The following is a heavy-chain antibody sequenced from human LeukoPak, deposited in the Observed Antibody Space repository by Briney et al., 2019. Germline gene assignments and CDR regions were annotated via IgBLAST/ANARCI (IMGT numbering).Heavy chain of an antibody. CDR1: GYSFSDYY. CDR2: INPNSCAT. D-gene: IGHD3-10*01. V-gene: IGHV1-2*05. CDR3: EINLRAPATGMDV. J-gene: IGHJ6*02. Sequence: ASVKVSCKTSGYSFSDYYMDWVRQAPGQGPEWMGRINPNSCATGYAQKFQGRVSMARDTFINTDYMELSRLRSDDTVVYYCEINLRAPATGMDVWGQGTTVIV.